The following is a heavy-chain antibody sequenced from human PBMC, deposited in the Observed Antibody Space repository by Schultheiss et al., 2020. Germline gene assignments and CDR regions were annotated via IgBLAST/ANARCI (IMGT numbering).Heavy chain of an antibody. CDR2: ISWNSGSI. V-gene: IGHV3-9*01. Sequence: SLKISCAASGFTFDDYAMHWVRQAPGKGLEWVSGISWNSGSIGYVDSVKGRFTISRDNAKNSLYLQMNSLRAEDTAVYYCAAEWPRLSGSYFYWGQGTLVTVSS. J-gene: IGHJ4*02. CDR3: AAEWPRLSGSYFY. D-gene: IGHD1-26*01. CDR1: GFTFDDYA.